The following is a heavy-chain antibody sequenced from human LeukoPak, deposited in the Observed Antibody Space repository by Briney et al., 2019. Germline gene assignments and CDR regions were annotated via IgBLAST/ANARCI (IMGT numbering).Heavy chain of an antibody. CDR2: INPNSGGT. D-gene: IGHD2-2*01. Sequence: ASVKVSCKASGYTFTGYYMHWVRQAPGQGLEWMGWINPNSGGTNYAQKFQGRVTMTRDTSISTAYMELSRLRSDDTAVYYCAGVQGYCSSTSCYPDTNFDYWGQGTMVTVSS. V-gene: IGHV1-2*02. J-gene: IGHJ4*03. CDR3: AGVQGYCSSTSCYPDTNFDY. CDR1: GYTFTGYY.